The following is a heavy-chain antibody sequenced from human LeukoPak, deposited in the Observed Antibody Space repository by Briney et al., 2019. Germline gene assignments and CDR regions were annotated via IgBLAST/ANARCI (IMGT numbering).Heavy chain of an antibody. CDR1: GVTLSSYS. Sequence: GGSLRLSCAASGVTLSSYSMNWVRQAPGKGLEWVSSISSSSSYIYFADSVKGRFTISRDNTKNSVYLKMNSLRAEDRAVYYCARGQYDYSSSWYGDYWGQGTLVTVSS. J-gene: IGHJ4*02. D-gene: IGHD6-13*01. CDR3: ARGQYDYSSSWYGDY. V-gene: IGHV3-21*01. CDR2: ISSSSSYI.